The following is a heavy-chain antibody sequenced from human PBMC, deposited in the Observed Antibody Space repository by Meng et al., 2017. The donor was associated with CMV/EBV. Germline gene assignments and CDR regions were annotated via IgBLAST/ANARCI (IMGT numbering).Heavy chain of an antibody. CDR3: ARRGGLQYFIKEGGDCYFDY. D-gene: IGHD4-11*01. CDR2: ISSSGSTI. V-gene: IGHV3-48*03. Sequence: GGSLRLSCAASGFTFSSYEMNWVRQAPGKGLEWVSYISSSGSTIYYADSVKGRFTISRDNSKNTLYLQMNSLRAEDTAVYYCARRGGLQYFIKEGGDCYFDYWGQGTLVTVSS. CDR1: GFTFSSYE. J-gene: IGHJ4*02.